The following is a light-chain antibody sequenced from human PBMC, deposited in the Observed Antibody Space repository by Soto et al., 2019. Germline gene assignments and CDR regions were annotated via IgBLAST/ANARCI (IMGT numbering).Light chain of an antibody. V-gene: IGKV3-11*02. CDR2: NAS. CDR1: QSVSSY. CDR3: QQRSNWPPYT. Sequence: EIVLTQSPATLSLSPGERATLSCRASQSVSSYLAWYQQKPGQAPRLLIYNASNRATGIPARFSGSGSGRDFTLTISSLEHEDFAVYYCQQRSNWPPYTFGQGTKLEIK. J-gene: IGKJ2*01.